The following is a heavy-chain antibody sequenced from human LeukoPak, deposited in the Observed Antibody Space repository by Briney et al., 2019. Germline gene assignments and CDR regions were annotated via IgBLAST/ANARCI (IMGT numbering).Heavy chain of an antibody. J-gene: IGHJ3*02. CDR3: ATPYSGGYQGLDI. CDR1: GGSLSSNKYY. Sequence: SETLSLTCTVSGGSLSSNKYYWGWIRQPPGKGLEWIGSIYYSGSTYYNPTLKSRVTIFVDTSKTQFSLKLSSVTAADTAVYYCATPYSGGYQGLDIWGQGTMVTASS. D-gene: IGHD1-26*01. CDR2: IYYSGST. V-gene: IGHV4-39*01.